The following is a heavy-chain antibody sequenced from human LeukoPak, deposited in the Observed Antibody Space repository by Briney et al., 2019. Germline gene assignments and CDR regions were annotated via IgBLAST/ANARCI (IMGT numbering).Heavy chain of an antibody. J-gene: IGHJ4*02. CDR1: GFTFSSYG. Sequence: GRSLRLSCAASGFTFSSYGMHWVRQAPGKGLEWVAVISYNGSNKYYADSVKGRFTISRDNSKNTLYLQMNSLRAEDTAVYYCAKDRDDFWSGYYTGNDYWGQGTLVTVSS. CDR2: ISYNGSNK. V-gene: IGHV3-30*18. D-gene: IGHD3-3*01. CDR3: AKDRDDFWSGYYTGNDY.